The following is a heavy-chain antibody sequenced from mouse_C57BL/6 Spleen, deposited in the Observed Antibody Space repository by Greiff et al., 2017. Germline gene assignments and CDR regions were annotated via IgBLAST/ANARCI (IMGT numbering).Heavy chain of an antibody. D-gene: IGHD4-1*01. Sequence: VQLQQSGAELVKPGASVKISCNASGYAFSSYWMNWVKQRPGKGLEWIGQIYPGDGDTNYNGKFKGKATLTADKSSSTAYMQFRSLTTEDSAVYFCARRGWDWAYWGQGTLVTVSA. V-gene: IGHV1-80*01. CDR2: IYPGDGDT. CDR3: ARRGWDWAY. J-gene: IGHJ3*01. CDR1: GYAFSSYW.